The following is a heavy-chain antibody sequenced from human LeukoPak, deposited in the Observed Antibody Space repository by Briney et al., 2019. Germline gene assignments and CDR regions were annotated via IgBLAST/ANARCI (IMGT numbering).Heavy chain of an antibody. V-gene: IGHV1-2*02. CDR3: ARDHCTSSGCYEYYYYGMDV. J-gene: IGHJ6*02. CDR2: INPNSGGT. CDR1: GYTFTDYY. Sequence: ASVKVSCKASGYTFTDYYLQWVRQAPGQGLEWMGWINPNSGGTNSAQKFQGRVTMTRDTSVSTAYMELSRLRSDDTAVYYCARDHCTSSGCYEYYYYGMDVWDQGTTVTVSS. D-gene: IGHD2-2*01.